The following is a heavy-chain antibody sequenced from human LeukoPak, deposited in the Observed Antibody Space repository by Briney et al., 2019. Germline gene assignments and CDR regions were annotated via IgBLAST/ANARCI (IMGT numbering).Heavy chain of an antibody. Sequence: ASVKVSCKASGYTFTSYGISWVRQAPGQGLEWMGWINAYNGNTNYAQKLQGRVTMTTDTSTSTAYMELRSLRSDDTAVYYCARDYCSGGSCYLVLDPWGQGTLVTVSP. J-gene: IGHJ5*02. D-gene: IGHD2-15*01. CDR2: INAYNGNT. CDR3: ARDYCSGGSCYLVLDP. V-gene: IGHV1-18*01. CDR1: GYTFTSYG.